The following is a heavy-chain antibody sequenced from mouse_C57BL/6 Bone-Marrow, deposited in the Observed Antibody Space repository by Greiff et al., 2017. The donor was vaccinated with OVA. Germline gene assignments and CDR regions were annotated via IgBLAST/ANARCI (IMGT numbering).Heavy chain of an antibody. J-gene: IGHJ4*01. CDR2: IRNKANGYTT. Sequence: EVKLVESGGGLVQPGGSLSLSCAASGFTFTDYYMRWVRQPPGKALEWLGFIRNKANGYTTEYSASVKGRVTISRDNSQSILYLQMNALRAEDSATYYYAWYRQLHWPHYYSAMDYWGQGTSVTVSS. CDR1: GFTFTDYY. CDR3: AWYRQLHWPHYYSAMDY. D-gene: IGHD3-2*01. V-gene: IGHV7-3*01.